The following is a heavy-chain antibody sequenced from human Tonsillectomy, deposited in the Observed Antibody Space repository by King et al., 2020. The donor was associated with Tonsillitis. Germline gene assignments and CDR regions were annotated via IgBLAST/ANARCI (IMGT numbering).Heavy chain of an antibody. CDR3: ARIPASXSXGXYGLEXTNXXDP. CDR1: GYSFTSYW. Sequence: VQLVESGAEVKKPGESLKISCKGSGYSFTSYWIGWVRQMPGKGLEWMGIIYPGDSDTRYSPSFQGQVTISADKSISTAYLQWSSLKASDTAMYYCARIPASXSXGXYGLEXTNXXDPXGXGTLVTXXS. J-gene: IGHJ5*02. CDR2: IYPGDSDT. V-gene: IGHV5-51*01. D-gene: IGHD6-19*01.